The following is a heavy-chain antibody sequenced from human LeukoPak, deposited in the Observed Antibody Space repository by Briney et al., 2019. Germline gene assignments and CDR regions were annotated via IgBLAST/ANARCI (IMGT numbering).Heavy chain of an antibody. CDR2: IYYSGST. J-gene: IGHJ4*02. V-gene: IGHV4-59*01. CDR1: GGSISSYY. Sequence: SETLSLTCAVSGGSISSYYWSWIRQPPGKGLEFSGHIYYSGSTNYNPSLKSRVTISVDTFKKQFSLNLSSVTAADTAVYYCAGAFRDSSRYIGPLDHWGQGTLVTVSS. CDR3: AGAFRDSSRYIGPLDH. D-gene: IGHD3-22*01.